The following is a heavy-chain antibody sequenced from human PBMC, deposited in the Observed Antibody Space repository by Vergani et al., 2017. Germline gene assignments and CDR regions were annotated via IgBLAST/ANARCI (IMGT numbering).Heavy chain of an antibody. CDR1: GFTFSSYA. D-gene: IGHD1-26*01. V-gene: IGHV3-23*01. CDR2: ISGSGGST. J-gene: IGHJ4*02. Sequence: EVQLLESGGGLVQPGGSLRLSCAASGFTFSSYAMSWVRQAPGKGLEWVSAISGSGGSTYYADSVKGRFTISRDNSKNTLYLQMNSLRAEDTAVYYCANPMVAWELPYYFDYWGQGTLVTVSS. CDR3: ANPMVAWELPYYFDY.